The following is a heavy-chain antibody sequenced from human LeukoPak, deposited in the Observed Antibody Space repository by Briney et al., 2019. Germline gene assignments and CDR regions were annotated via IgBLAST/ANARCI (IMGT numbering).Heavy chain of an antibody. V-gene: IGHV4-34*01. Sequence: SETLSLTCAVYGGSLSGYYWSWIRQPPGKGLEWIGEINHSGSTNYNPSLKSRVTISVDTSKNQFSLKLSSVTAADTAVYYCARGREHIAVVTAIDGSGYYFDYWGQGTLVTVSS. CDR2: INHSGST. J-gene: IGHJ4*02. D-gene: IGHD2-21*02. CDR3: ARGREHIAVVTAIDGSGYYFDY. CDR1: GGSLSGYY.